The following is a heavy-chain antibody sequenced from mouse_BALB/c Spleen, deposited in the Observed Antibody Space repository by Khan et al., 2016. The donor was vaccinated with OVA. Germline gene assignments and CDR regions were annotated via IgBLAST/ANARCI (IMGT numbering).Heavy chain of an antibody. D-gene: IGHD4-1*01. CDR3: ARGTDYHAMDY. J-gene: IGHJ4*01. V-gene: IGHV2-9*02. CDR1: GISLANYA. Sequence: QVQLKESGPGLVAPSQSLSITCTVSGISLANYAVHWIRQPPGKGLEWLGVIWAGGTTNYNSALMSRLSISKDNSKSQVFLKMNSLQTDDRAFYYCARGTDYHAMDYWGQGTSVTVSS. CDR2: IWAGGTT.